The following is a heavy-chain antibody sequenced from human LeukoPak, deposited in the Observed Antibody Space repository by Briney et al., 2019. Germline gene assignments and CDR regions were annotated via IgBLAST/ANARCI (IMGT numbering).Heavy chain of an antibody. CDR1: GGSFSAYY. V-gene: IGHV4-34*01. CDR2: INHSGNT. J-gene: IGHJ3*02. Sequence: PSETLSLTCAVYGGSFSAYYWSWIRQPPGKGLEWIGEINHSGNTNYNPSLKSRVTTSVDTSKKQFSLKLSSVTAAYGDYTENGFDIWGQGTMVTVSS. D-gene: IGHD4-17*01. CDR3: GFDI.